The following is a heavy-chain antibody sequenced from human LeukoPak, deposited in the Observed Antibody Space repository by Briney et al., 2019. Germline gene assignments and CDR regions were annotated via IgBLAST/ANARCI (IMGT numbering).Heavy chain of an antibody. CDR2: IYPGDSDT. CDR1: GYSFTSYW. Sequence: GESLKISCKGSGYSFTSYWIGWVRQMPGKGLEWMGIIYPGDSDTRYSPSFQGQVSISADKSISTAYLQWSSLKASDTAMYFCARHGFYSGSYYYYYMDVWAKGTTVTVSS. CDR3: ARHGFYSGSYYYYYMDV. D-gene: IGHD1-26*01. V-gene: IGHV5-51*01. J-gene: IGHJ6*03.